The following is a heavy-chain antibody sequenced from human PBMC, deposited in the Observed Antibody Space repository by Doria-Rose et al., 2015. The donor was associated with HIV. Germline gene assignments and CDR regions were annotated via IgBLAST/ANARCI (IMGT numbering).Heavy chain of an antibody. CDR1: GVSLSSPGMG. D-gene: IGHD6-13*01. Sequence: ESGPVLVKPTETLTLTCTVSGVSLSSPGMGVSWIRQPPGKALEWLANIFSDDERSYTTSLKSRLTISRCTSKSQVVLTMTDMDPVDTATYYCARIKSSRWYHKYYFDFWGQGTLVIVSA. CDR3: ARIKSSRWYHKYYFDF. CDR2: IFSDDER. V-gene: IGHV2-26*01. J-gene: IGHJ4*02.